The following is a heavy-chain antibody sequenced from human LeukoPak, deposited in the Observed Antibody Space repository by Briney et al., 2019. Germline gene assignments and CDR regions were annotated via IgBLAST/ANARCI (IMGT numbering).Heavy chain of an antibody. Sequence: SRTLSLTCGVSGDSISSDYSYWTWIRQVPGKGLEWIGCVYYSGSTFYNPSLRSRVTISKDTSKNHFSLKLKSVTAADTAVYYCARGTEMRGLKGNWFDPWAQGSLVTVSS. J-gene: IGHJ5*02. CDR1: GDSISSDYSY. CDR2: VYYSGST. V-gene: IGHV4-31*11. D-gene: IGHD3-10*01. CDR3: ARGTEMRGLKGNWFDP.